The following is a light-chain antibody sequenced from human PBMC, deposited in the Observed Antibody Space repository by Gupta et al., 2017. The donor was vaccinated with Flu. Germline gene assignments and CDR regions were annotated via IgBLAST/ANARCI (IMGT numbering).Light chain of an antibody. CDR2: LGS. Sequence: LYCSLQKPVQSPKLLIYLGSFRDSGVPDRFSCSGSGTYFTLKLIRVEPEYVVVYYFMQTLQSPYTFCQGTKLEI. CDR3: MQTLQSPYT. J-gene: IGKJ2*01. V-gene: IGKV2-28*01.